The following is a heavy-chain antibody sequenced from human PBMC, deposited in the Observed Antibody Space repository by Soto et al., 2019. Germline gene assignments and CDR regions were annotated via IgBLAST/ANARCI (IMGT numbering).Heavy chain of an antibody. D-gene: IGHD1-1*01. CDR2: ISDRGATT. CDR3: AKDKPGTTSFDY. J-gene: IGHJ4*02. V-gene: IGHV3-23*01. CDR1: GFTISSYA. Sequence: GGSLRLSCAASGFTISSYAMSWVRQAPGKGLEWVSAISDRGATTHYADSVKGRFTISRDTSKNTLYLQMNTLRAEDTAVYYCAKDKPGTTSFDYWGRGTLVTVSS.